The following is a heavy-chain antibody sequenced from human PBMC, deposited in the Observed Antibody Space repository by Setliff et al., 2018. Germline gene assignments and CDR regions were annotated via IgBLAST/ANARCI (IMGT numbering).Heavy chain of an antibody. CDR1: DFSVGSVYY. CDR2: INHSGST. D-gene: IGHD6-6*01. V-gene: IGHV4-38-2*02. J-gene: IGHJ4*02. CDR3: ARGRNVAARLLDS. Sequence: SETLSLTCTVSDFSVGSVYYWGWIRQSPGKGLEWIGEINHSGSTNYNPSLKSRVTISVDMSKNQFSLKLISMTAADTAVYYCARGRNVAARLLDSWGQGTLVTVSS.